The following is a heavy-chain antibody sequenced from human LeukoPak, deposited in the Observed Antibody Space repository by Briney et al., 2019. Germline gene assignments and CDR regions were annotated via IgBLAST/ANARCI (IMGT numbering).Heavy chain of an antibody. V-gene: IGHV4-39*01. J-gene: IGHJ6*02. D-gene: IGHD6-13*01. Sequence: SETLSLTCTVSGGSISSSSYCWGWVRQPPGKGLEGIGSIYYSGSTYYNPSLKSRVTISVDTSKNQFSLKLSSVTAADTAVYYCASRPSSSWYRDYYYGMDVWGQGTTVTVSS. CDR2: IYYSGST. CDR1: GGSISSSSYC. CDR3: ASRPSSSWYRDYYYGMDV.